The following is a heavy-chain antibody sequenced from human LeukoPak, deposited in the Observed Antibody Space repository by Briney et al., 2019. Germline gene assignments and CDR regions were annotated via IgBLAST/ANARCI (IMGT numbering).Heavy chain of an antibody. D-gene: IGHD3-3*01. CDR2: INHSGST. V-gene: IGHV4-34*01. Sequence: PSETLSLTCAVYGGSFSGYYWSWIRQPPGKGLGWIGEINHSGSTNYNPSLKSRVTISVDTSKNQFSLKLSSVTAADTAVYYCARTIFGVGGTDPWGQGTLVTVSS. J-gene: IGHJ5*02. CDR3: ARTIFGVGGTDP. CDR1: GGSFSGYY.